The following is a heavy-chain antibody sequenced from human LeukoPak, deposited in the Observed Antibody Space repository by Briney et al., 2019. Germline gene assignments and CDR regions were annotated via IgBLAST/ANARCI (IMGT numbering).Heavy chain of an antibody. D-gene: IGHD1-1*01. J-gene: IGHJ6*03. Sequence: SETLSLTCTVSGGSISSYYWSWIRQPPGKGLEWIGYIYYSGSTIYNPSLKSRVTISVDTSKNQFSLKLSSVTAADTAVYYCARAELERRDYYYYYYMDVWGKGTTVTISS. CDR1: GGSISSYY. CDR2: IYYSGST. CDR3: ARAELERRDYYYYYYMDV. V-gene: IGHV4-59*01.